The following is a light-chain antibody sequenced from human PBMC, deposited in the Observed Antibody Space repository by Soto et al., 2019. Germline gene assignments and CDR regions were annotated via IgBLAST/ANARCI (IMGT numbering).Light chain of an antibody. CDR2: SSN. V-gene: IGLV1-44*01. J-gene: IGLJ1*01. Sequence: QSVLTQPPSASGTPGHRVTISCSGSSSNIGGNAVNWYQQLPGTTPKLLIYSSNQRPSGVPDRFSGSKSGTSASLAISGLQSEDEADYYCAAWDDSLSGYVFGTGTQLTVL. CDR3: AAWDDSLSGYV. CDR1: SSNIGGNA.